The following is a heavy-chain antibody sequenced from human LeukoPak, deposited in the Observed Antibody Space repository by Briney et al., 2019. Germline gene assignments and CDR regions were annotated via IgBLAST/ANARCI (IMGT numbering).Heavy chain of an antibody. D-gene: IGHD1-14*01. V-gene: IGHV3-74*01. CDR3: AREGWAYRFDY. J-gene: IGHJ4*02. CDR1: GFTFSSYW. Sequence: PGGSLRLSCSASGFTFSSYWMHWVRQAPGKGLGWVSRIHSDGSSTYYADSVKGRFTISRDNAKNTLYLQMNSLRAEATAVYYCAREGWAYRFDYWGQGTLVTVSS. CDR2: IHSDGSST.